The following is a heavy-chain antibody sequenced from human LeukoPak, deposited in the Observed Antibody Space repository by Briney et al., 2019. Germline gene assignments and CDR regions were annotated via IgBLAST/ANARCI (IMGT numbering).Heavy chain of an antibody. J-gene: IGHJ4*02. CDR1: GFTFTSYE. CDR3: VGYCSGSGCPNFDY. CDR2: ISSSGTSV. D-gene: IGHD2-15*01. Sequence: PGGSLRLSCAASGFTFTSYEMNWIRQAPGKGLEWLAYISSSGTSVYYADSVKGRFTISRDNAKNSLFLEMNTLRAEDTAVYDWVGYCSGSGCPNFDYWGQGALVTVSS. V-gene: IGHV3-48*03.